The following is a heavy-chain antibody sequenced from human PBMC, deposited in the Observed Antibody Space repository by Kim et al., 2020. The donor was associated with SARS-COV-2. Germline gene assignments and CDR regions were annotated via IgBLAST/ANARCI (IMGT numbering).Heavy chain of an antibody. D-gene: IGHD5-12*01. CDR1: GFTFSSYS. Sequence: GGSLRLSCAASGFTFSSYSMNWVRQAPGKGLEWVSSISSSSSYIYYADSVKGRFTISRDNAKNSLYLQMNSLRAEDTAVYYCAREGIVATIGVGYYYYGMDDWGQGTTVTVSS. CDR2: ISSSSSYI. J-gene: IGHJ6*02. CDR3: AREGIVATIGVGYYYYGMDD. V-gene: IGHV3-21*01.